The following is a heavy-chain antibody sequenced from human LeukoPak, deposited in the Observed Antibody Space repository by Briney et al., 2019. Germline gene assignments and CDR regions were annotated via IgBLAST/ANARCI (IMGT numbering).Heavy chain of an antibody. CDR3: AKEEKRVNNDGGGFYSLTAFDN. J-gene: IGHJ4*02. Sequence: SETLSLTCTVSGGSISSGDYYWSWIRQPPGKGLEWIGYIYYSGSTYYNPSLKSRVTISVDTSKNQFSLKLSSVTAADTAVYYCAKEEKRVNNDGGGFYSLTAFDNWGQGTLAT. CDR1: GGSISSGDYY. V-gene: IGHV4-30-4*08. CDR2: IYYSGST. D-gene: IGHD3-22*01.